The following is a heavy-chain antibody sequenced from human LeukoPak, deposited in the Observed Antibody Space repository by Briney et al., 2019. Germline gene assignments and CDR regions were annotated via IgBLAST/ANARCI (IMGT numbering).Heavy chain of an antibody. D-gene: IGHD6-13*01. CDR2: INWNGGST. CDR1: GFIFDDYG. J-gene: IGHJ4*02. V-gene: IGHV3-20*04. CDR3: AKGRRYSSSWPDYFDY. Sequence: GGSLRLSCAASGFIFDDYGMTWVRQAPGKGLEWVSGINWNGGSTGYADSVKGRFTISRDNSKNTLYLQMNSLRAEDTAVYYCAKGRRYSSSWPDYFDYWGQGTLVTVSS.